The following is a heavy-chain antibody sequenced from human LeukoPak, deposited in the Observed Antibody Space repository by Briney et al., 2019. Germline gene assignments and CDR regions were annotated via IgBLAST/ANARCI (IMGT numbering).Heavy chain of an antibody. Sequence: GGSLRLSCAASGFTFSSHGMNWVRQAPGKGLEWVANIKQDGSEKYYVDSVRGRFTISRDNAKNSLYLQMNSLRAEDTAVYYCARAGTDPLKYYFDYWGQGTLVTVSS. V-gene: IGHV3-7*01. D-gene: IGHD1-7*01. CDR3: ARAGTDPLKYYFDY. CDR1: GFTFSSHG. CDR2: IKQDGSEK. J-gene: IGHJ4*02.